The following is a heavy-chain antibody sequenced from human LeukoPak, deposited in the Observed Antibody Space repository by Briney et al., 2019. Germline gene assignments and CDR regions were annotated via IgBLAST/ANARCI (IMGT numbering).Heavy chain of an antibody. Sequence: GASVKVSCKVSGYTLTELSMHWVRQAPGKGLEWMGGFDPEDGETIYAQKFQGRVTMTEDTSTDTAYLELSSLRSEDTAVYYCATGRYSSSWYYFDYWGQGTLVTVSS. J-gene: IGHJ4*02. CDR2: FDPEDGET. V-gene: IGHV1-24*01. CDR3: ATGRYSSSWYYFDY. CDR1: GYTLTELS. D-gene: IGHD6-13*01.